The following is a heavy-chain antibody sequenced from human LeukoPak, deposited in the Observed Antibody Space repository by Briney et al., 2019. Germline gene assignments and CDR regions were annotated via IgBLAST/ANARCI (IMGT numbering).Heavy chain of an antibody. CDR2: IYSGGST. CDR3: ARDGGYGSGSFDY. V-gene: IGHV3-53*01. CDR1: GFTLSSNY. D-gene: IGHD3-10*01. J-gene: IGHJ4*02. Sequence: PGGSLRLSCAASGFTLSSNYMSWVRQAPGKGLEWVSIIYSGGSTYYTDSVKGRFTISRDVSKNTLYLQMDSLRAEDTAVYYCARDGGYGSGSFDYWGQGTLVTVPS.